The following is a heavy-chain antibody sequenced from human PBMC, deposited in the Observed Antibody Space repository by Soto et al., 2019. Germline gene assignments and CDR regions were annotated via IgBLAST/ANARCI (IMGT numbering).Heavy chain of an antibody. CDR2: IKTRDEGETT. CDR1: GFSVSNAW. V-gene: IGHV3-15*07. CDR3: ITGSVEGF. D-gene: IGHD2-21*01. J-gene: IGHJ6*02. Sequence: EVQLVDSGGGLVKPGGSLRLSCEASGFSVSNAWMNWVRQAPGKGLEWVGRIKTRDEGETTNYAAPVKGRFTISRDDSKNTLYLQMNSLKSEDTAVYYCITGSVEGFWGQGTTVTVSS.